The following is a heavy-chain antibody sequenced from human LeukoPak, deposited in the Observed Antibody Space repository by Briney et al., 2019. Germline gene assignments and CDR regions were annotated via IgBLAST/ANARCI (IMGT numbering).Heavy chain of an antibody. CDR3: ARALRLLGDDAFDI. D-gene: IGHD3-3*01. Sequence: ASVKVSCKASGGTFSSYAISWVRQAPGQGLEWMEGIIPIFGTANYAQKFQGRVTITADESTSTAYMELSSLRSEDTAVYYCARALRLLGDDAFDIWGQGTMVTVSS. V-gene: IGHV1-69*13. J-gene: IGHJ3*02. CDR2: IIPIFGTA. CDR1: GGTFSSYA.